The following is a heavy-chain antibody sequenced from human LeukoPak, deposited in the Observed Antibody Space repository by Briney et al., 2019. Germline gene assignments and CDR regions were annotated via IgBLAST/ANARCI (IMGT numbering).Heavy chain of an antibody. Sequence: GGSLRLSCAASGFTFSTYAMHWVRQAPGKGLERVAVISYDGSSKNYGDSVKGRFTISRDNSKNTVYLQMNSLRVEGTALYYCARGIFTGGTYYGYWGQGTLVTVSS. D-gene: IGHD1-26*01. J-gene: IGHJ4*02. CDR3: ARGIFTGGTYYGY. CDR1: GFTFSTYA. V-gene: IGHV3-30-3*01. CDR2: ISYDGSSK.